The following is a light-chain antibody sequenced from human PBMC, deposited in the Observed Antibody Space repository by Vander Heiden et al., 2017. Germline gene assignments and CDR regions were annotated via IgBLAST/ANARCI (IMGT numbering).Light chain of an antibody. J-gene: IGLJ3*02. CDR3: AAWDDSLSGWV. V-gene: IGLV1-47*01. CDR2: TNN. CDR1: SSNIGHNY. Sequence: GQRVIISCSGSSSNIGHNYVHWYQQFPGTAPKLLIYTNNQRPSRVPDRFSGTKSGTSASLAIRGLRSEDEAEYYCAAWDDSLSGWVVGGGTKLTVL.